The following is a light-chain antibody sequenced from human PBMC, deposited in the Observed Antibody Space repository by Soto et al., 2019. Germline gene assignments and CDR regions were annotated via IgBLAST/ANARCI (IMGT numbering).Light chain of an antibody. V-gene: IGLV2-14*01. CDR3: SSYTSSSTLV. Sequence: QSALTQPASVSGSPGQSITISCTGTSSDVGGYNYVSWYQQHPGKAPKLMIYDVSNRPSGVSNRFSGSKSGNTASLTISGLQAEVEAEYSCSSYTSSSTLVFGAGTKLTVL. CDR1: SSDVGGYNY. CDR2: DVS. J-gene: IGLJ1*01.